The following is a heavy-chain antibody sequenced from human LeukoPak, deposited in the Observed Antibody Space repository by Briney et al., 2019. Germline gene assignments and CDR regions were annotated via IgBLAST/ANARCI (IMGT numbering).Heavy chain of an antibody. CDR1: GFTFSSYA. CDR3: AKEWELRGPYYYGMDV. V-gene: IGHV3-23*01. D-gene: IGHD1-26*01. CDR2: ISGSGGST. J-gene: IGHJ6*02. Sequence: GGSLRLSCAASGFTFSSYAMSWVRQAPGKGLEWVSAISGSGGSTYYADSVKGRFTISGDNSKNTLYLQMNSLRAEDTAVYYCAKEWELRGPYYYGMDVWGQGTTVTVSS.